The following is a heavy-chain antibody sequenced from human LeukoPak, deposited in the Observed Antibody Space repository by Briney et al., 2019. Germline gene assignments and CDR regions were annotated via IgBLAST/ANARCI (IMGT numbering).Heavy chain of an antibody. V-gene: IGHV4-34*01. J-gene: IGHJ5*02. D-gene: IGHD4-17*01. CDR1: GGSFSGYY. CDR3: ARVDYGDPNWFDP. Sequence: SETLSLTCAVYGGSFSGYYWSWIRQSPGKGLEGIGEINHSGSTNYNPSLKSRVTISVDTSKNQFSLKLSSVTAADTAVYYCARVDYGDPNWFDPWGQGTLVTVSS. CDR2: INHSGST.